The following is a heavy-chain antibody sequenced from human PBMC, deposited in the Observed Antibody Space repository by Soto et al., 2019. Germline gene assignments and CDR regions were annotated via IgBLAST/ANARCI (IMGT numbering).Heavy chain of an antibody. J-gene: IGHJ4*02. CDR3: ARGGFSNGRYFDY. V-gene: IGHV3-30*04. CDR1: GFTFSTYA. Sequence: GGSLRLSCAASGFTFSTYAIHWVRQAPGKGLEWVAVISNDSKNRYYADSVKGRFTISRDNSKNMLYLQMNSLRPDDTALFYCARGGFSNGRYFDYWGQGTLVTVSS. CDR2: ISNDSKNR. D-gene: IGHD6-19*01.